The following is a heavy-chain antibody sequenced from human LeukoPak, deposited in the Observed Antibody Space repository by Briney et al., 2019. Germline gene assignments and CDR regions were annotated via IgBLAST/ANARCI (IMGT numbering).Heavy chain of an antibody. J-gene: IGHJ6*02. CDR3: VRGRDWNPPYYGMDV. CDR2: ISSSSSYT. Sequence: GGSLRLSCAASGFTFSDYLMSWIRQAPGKGLEWVSYISSSSSYTNYAASVKGRFTISRDNAKNSLYLQMNSLRAEDTALYYCVRGRDWNPPYYGMDVWGQGTTVTVSS. V-gene: IGHV3-11*03. CDR1: GFTFSDYL. D-gene: IGHD1-1*01.